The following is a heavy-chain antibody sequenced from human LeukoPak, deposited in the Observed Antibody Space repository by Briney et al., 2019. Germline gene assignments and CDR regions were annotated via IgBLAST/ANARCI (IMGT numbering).Heavy chain of an antibody. CDR3: ARDKYNSGCDP. J-gene: IGHJ5*02. CDR1: GFTFSNYD. Sequence: PGGSLRLSCAASGFTFSNYDMHWVRQAPGKGLEWVAVIWYDGNNKYYADSVKGRFTISRDNSTNTLYLQMNSLRAEDTAVYYCARDKYNSGCDPWGQGTRVTVSS. V-gene: IGHV3-33*01. D-gene: IGHD6-19*01. CDR2: IWYDGNNK.